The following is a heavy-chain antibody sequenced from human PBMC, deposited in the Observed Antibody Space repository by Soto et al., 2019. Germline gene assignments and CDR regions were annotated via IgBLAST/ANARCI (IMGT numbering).Heavy chain of an antibody. CDR3: ARGWGRIFDF. D-gene: IGHD7-27*01. CDR2: INHSGST. Sequence: QVQLQQWGAGLLKPSETLSLTCAVYGGSFSGYYWNWIRQPPGEGREWIGEINHSGSTNYNPSLMRRVTISVDTSKNQFSLALSSVTAADTAVYYCARGWGRIFDFWGQGTLVTVSS. CDR1: GGSFSGYY. V-gene: IGHV4-34*01. J-gene: IGHJ4*02.